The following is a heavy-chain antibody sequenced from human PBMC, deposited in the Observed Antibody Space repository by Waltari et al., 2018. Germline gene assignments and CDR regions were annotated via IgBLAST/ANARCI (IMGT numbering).Heavy chain of an antibody. J-gene: IGHJ4*02. CDR1: GFTFSSYA. CDR2: IGGSGGST. V-gene: IGHV3-23*01. D-gene: IGHD2-8*02. Sequence: EVQLLESGGGLVQPGGSLRLSCAASGFTFSSYAMSWVRQAPGKGLEWVSAIGGSGGSTYYADSGKGRLTSARDNSKNTRYLQMNSLRAEDTAVYYWAKTVGGVVYATYYFDYWGQGTLVTVSS. CDR3: AKTVGGVVYATYYFDY.